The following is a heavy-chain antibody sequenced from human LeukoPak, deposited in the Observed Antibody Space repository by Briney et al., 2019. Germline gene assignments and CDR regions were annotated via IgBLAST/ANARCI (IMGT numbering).Heavy chain of an antibody. D-gene: IGHD3-22*01. V-gene: IGHV1-69*05. CDR1: GCTFSSYA. Sequence: ASVKVSCKASGCTFSSYAISWVRQAPGQGLEWMGRIIPIFGTTNYAQKLQGRVTITTDESTSTAYMELSSLRSEDTAVYYCARDSYYDSSGLSDYWGQGTLVTVSS. CDR3: ARDSYYDSSGLSDY. CDR2: IIPIFGTT. J-gene: IGHJ4*02.